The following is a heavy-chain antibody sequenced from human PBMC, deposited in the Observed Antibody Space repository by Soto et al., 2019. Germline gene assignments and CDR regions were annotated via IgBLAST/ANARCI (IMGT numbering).Heavy chain of an antibody. CDR1: GGSFSGYY. V-gene: IGHV4-34*01. CDR3: ARSLNVAVAGTGY. D-gene: IGHD6-19*01. J-gene: IGHJ4*02. CDR2: INHSGST. Sequence: SETLSLTCAVYGGSFSGYYWSWIRQPPGKGLEWIGEINHSGSTNYNPSLKSRVTISVDTSKNQFSLKLSSVTAADTAVYYCARSLNVAVAGTGYWGQRTLVTVSS.